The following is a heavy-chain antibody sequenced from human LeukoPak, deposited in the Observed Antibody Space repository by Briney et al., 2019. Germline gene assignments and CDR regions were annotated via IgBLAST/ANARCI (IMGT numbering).Heavy chain of an antibody. CDR2: ISGSGDTT. Sequence: GGSLRLSCAASRFTFSDYAMTWVRLAPGKGLEFVSSISGSGDTTYYADSVKGRFTISRDNSKDTLYLQMDGLTADDTATYYCAKPFYYGSGSYYGNFLHWGQGTLVTVSS. CDR1: RFTFSDYA. J-gene: IGHJ4*02. D-gene: IGHD3-10*01. V-gene: IGHV3-23*01. CDR3: AKPFYYGSGSYYGNFLH.